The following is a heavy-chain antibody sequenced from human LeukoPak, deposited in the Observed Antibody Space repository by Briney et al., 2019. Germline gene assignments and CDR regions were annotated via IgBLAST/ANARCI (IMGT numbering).Heavy chain of an antibody. V-gene: IGHV4-59*11. J-gene: IGHJ4*02. CDR3: AREGSGSYGFDY. D-gene: IGHD3-10*01. CDR2: IYYSGST. CDR1: GGSISSHY. Sequence: SETLSLTCTVSGGSISSHYWSWIRQPPGKGLEWIGYIYYSGSTNYNPSLKSRVTISVDTSKNQFSLKLSSVTAADTAVYYCAREGSGSYGFDYWGQGTLVTVSS.